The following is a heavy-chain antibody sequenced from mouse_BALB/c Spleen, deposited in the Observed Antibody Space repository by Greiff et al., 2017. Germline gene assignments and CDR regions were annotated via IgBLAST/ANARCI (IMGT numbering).Heavy chain of an antibody. CDR1: GYTFTSYW. V-gene: IGHV1-5*01. D-gene: IGHD4-1*01. CDR2: IYPGTSDT. J-gene: IGHJ2*01. CDR3: TRLTGTSFDY. Sequence: VQLKESGPVLARPGASVKMSCKASGYTFTSYWMHWVQQRHGKGLEWIGAIYPGTSDTSYNQKFKGKAKLTAVTSTSTSYMELSSLTNEDSAVYYCTRLTGTSFDYWGQGTTLTVSS.